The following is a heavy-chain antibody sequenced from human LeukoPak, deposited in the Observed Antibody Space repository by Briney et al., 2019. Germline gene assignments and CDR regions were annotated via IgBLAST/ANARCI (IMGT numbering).Heavy chain of an antibody. CDR1: GYTFTSYG. J-gene: IGHJ5*02. D-gene: IGHD3-3*01. V-gene: IGHV1-18*01. CDR3: ARGFWSGYLLNWFDP. Sequence: GASVKVSCKASGYTFTSYGISWVRQAPGQGLEWMGWISAYNGNTNYAQKLQGRVTMTTDTSTSTAYMELSSLRSEDTAVYYCARGFWSGYLLNWFDPWGQGTLVTVSS. CDR2: ISAYNGNT.